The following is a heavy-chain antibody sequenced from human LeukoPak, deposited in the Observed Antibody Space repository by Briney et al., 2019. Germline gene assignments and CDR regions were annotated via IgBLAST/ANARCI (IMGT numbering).Heavy chain of an antibody. J-gene: IGHJ4*02. CDR1: GGTFSSYA. CDR3: ATDLYRAVNY. CDR2: IIPILGIA. V-gene: IGHV1-69*04. Sequence: SVKVSCKACGGTFSSYAISWVRQAPGQGLEWMGRIIPILGIANYAQKFQGRVTMTEDTSTDTAYMELSSLRSEDTAVYYCATDLYRAVNYWGQGTLVTVSS. D-gene: IGHD4-23*01.